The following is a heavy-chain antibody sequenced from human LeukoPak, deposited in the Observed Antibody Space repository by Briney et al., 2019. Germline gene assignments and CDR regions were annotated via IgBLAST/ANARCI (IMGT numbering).Heavy chain of an antibody. V-gene: IGHV3-64*04. J-gene: IGHJ4*02. CDR3: VREPQAEYYFDY. Sequence: AGGSLRLSCSASGFTFSSYPMHWVRQSPGKGLEYVSAISDNGGDTYYADSVKGRFTISRDNAKNTLYLQMNSLRAEDTAVYYCVREPQAEYYFDYWGQGTLVTVSS. D-gene: IGHD1-14*01. CDR1: GFTFSSYP. CDR2: ISDNGGDT.